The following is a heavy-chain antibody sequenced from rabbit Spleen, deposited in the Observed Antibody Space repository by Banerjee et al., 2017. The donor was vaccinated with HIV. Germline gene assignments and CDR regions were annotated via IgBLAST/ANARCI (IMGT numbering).Heavy chain of an antibody. CDR3: ARDSGSSFSSYGMDL. J-gene: IGHJ6*01. V-gene: IGHV1S45*01. Sequence: QEQLVESGGGLVQPEGSLTLTCTASGFSFSSSYWMCWVRQAPGKGLEWIACIYTGSSGFTYFASWAKGRFTCSKTSSSTVTLQMTSLTAADTATYFCARDSGSSFSSYGMDLWGQGTLVTVS. CDR2: IYTGSSGFT. CDR1: GFSFSSSYW. D-gene: IGHD8-1*01.